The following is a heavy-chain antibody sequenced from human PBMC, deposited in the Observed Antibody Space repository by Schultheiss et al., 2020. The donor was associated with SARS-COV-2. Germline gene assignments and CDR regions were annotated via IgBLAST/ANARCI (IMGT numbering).Heavy chain of an antibody. V-gene: IGHV4-34*01. J-gene: IGHJ6*03. CDR3: ARGHHYMDV. CDR1: GGSFSGYY. CDR2: IYYSGST. Sequence: SETLSLTCAVYGGSFSGYYWSWIRQHPGKGLEWIGYIYYSGSTYYNPSLKSLVTISVDTSKNQFSLKLSSVTAADTAVYYCARGHHYMDVWGKGTTVTVSS.